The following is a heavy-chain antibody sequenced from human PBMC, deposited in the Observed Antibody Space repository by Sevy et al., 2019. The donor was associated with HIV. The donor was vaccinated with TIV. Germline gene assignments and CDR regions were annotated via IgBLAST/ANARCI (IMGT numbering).Heavy chain of an antibody. D-gene: IGHD1-1*01. CDR3: ARDIQVFDY. J-gene: IGHJ4*02. Sequence: GGSLRLSCAASGFTFSSYWMSWVRQAPGKGLEWVANIKQDGSEKYYVDPLKGRFTISSDNAKNSLYLQMNSLRAEDTAGYYCARDIQVFDYWGQGTLVTVSS. V-gene: IGHV3-7*01. CDR1: GFTFSSYW. CDR2: IKQDGSEK.